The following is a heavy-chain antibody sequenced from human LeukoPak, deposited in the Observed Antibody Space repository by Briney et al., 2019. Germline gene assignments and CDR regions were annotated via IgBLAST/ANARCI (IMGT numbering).Heavy chain of an antibody. CDR3: ARDGGRWHLVLP. D-gene: IGHD2/OR15-2a*01. J-gene: IGHJ5*02. Sequence: ASVNVSCTVSGYTLTELSMHWVRQAPGKGLEWMGGFDPEDGETIYAQKFQGRVTMTEDTSTDTAYMELSSLRSEDTAVYYCARDGGRWHLVLPWGQGTLVTVSS. V-gene: IGHV1-24*01. CDR2: FDPEDGET. CDR1: GYTLTELS.